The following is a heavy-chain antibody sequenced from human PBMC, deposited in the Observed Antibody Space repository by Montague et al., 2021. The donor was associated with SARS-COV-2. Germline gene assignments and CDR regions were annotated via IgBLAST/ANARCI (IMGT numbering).Heavy chain of an antibody. CDR1: GGSISTYY. CDR2: INYSGIT. CDR3: ARSGGLTRGFDS. D-gene: IGHD3-10*01. V-gene: IGHV4-59*01. Sequence: SETLSLTCTVSGGSISTYYWSWIRQPPGKGLEWIAYINYSGITNYNPSLKSRVSVSLDTSKNHFSLNLNSVTAADTAVYYCARSGGLTRGFDSWGQGTLVFVSS. J-gene: IGHJ4*02.